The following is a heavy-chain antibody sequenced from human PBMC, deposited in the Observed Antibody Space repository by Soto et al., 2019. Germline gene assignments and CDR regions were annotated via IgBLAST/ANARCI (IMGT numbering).Heavy chain of an antibody. CDR3: TSLYYGY. V-gene: IGHV3-15*01. J-gene: IGHJ4*02. CDR1: EFTFANAW. D-gene: IGHD3-3*01. Sequence: GWSLRLSCAASEFTFANAWISWVRQAPGKGLEWVGRIKSKADGGTTDYAAPVKGRFTISRDESQNTLYLQLNSLKTEDTAVYYWTSLYYGYWGQGTLVTV. CDR2: IKSKADGGTT.